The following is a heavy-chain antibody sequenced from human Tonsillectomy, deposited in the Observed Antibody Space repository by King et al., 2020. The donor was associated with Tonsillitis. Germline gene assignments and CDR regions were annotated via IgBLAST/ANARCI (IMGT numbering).Heavy chain of an antibody. Sequence: QLQESGPRLVMPSQTLSLTCTVSGGSISRGDDYWNWIRQSPGKGPEWIGYIYSSGSTYYNSSLKSRVTISINTSKTQFSLKMTSVTVADTAVYYCAKADGSGSYWVPNWFDSWGQGISVSVSS. CDR1: GGSISRGDDY. J-gene: IGHJ5*01. CDR2: IYSSGST. CDR3: AKADGSGSYWVPNWFDS. V-gene: IGHV4-30-4*08. D-gene: IGHD3-10*01.